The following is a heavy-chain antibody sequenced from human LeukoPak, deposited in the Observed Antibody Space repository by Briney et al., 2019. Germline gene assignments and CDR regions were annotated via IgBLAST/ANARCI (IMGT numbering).Heavy chain of an antibody. V-gene: IGHV3-30-3*01. CDR2: ISYDGSNK. CDR3: AREVTTSSLRDYYGMDV. CDR1: GFTFSSYA. D-gene: IGHD4-17*01. Sequence: GGSLRLSCAASGFTFSSYAMHWVRQAPGKGLEWVAVISYDGSNKYYADSVKGRFTISRDNSKNTLYLQMNSLRAEDTAVYYCAREVTTSSLRDYYGMDVWGQGTTVTVSS. J-gene: IGHJ6*02.